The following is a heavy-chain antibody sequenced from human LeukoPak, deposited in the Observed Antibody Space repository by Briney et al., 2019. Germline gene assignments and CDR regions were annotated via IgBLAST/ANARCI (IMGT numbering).Heavy chain of an antibody. CDR3: ARDLGYCTGGTCYSPFDY. Sequence: SETLSLTCTVSSYFISSGYYWGWIRQSPGKGLEWIGSIYHSGSTYYNPSLKSRVTISVDTSKNQFSLKLSSVTAADTAVYYCARDLGYCTGGTCYSPFDYWGQGTLVTVSS. CDR1: SYFISSGYY. D-gene: IGHD2-15*01. CDR2: IYHSGST. J-gene: IGHJ4*02. V-gene: IGHV4-38-2*02.